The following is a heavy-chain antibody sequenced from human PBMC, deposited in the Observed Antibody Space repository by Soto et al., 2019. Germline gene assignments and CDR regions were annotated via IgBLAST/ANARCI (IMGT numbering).Heavy chain of an antibody. V-gene: IGHV3-21*01. CDR3: AREDYYDSSGYPIADY. D-gene: IGHD3-22*01. Sequence: EVQLVESGGGLVKPGGSLRLSSAASGFTFSSYSMNWVREAPGKGLEWVSSISSSSSYIYYADSVKGRFTISRDNAKNSLYLQMNSLRAEDTAVYYCAREDYYDSSGYPIADYWGQGTLVTVSS. CDR1: GFTFSSYS. J-gene: IGHJ4*02. CDR2: ISSSSSYI.